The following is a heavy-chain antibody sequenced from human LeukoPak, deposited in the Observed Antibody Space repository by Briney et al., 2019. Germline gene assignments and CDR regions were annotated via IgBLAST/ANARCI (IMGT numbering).Heavy chain of an antibody. CDR1: GGTFSIYS. CDR3: ARGGKVYYYYMDV. Sequence: SVKVSCKASGGTFSIYSISWVRQAPGQGLEWMGGIIPIFGTANYAQKFQGRVTITADESTSTAYMELSSLTSEDTDVYYCARGGKVYYYYMDVRGKGTTVTISS. V-gene: IGHV1-69*01. J-gene: IGHJ6*03. CDR2: IIPIFGTA. D-gene: IGHD4-23*01.